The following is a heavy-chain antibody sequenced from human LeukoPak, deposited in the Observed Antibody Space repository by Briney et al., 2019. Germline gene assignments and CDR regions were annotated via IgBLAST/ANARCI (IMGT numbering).Heavy chain of an antibody. D-gene: IGHD5-12*01. CDR3: ARVQQAWLDYYYYYYMDV. Sequence: ASVKVSCKASGYTFTSYDINWVRQATGQGLEWMGWMNPNSGNTGYAQKFQGRVTMTRNTSISTAYMELSSLRSEDTAVYYCARVQQAWLDYYYYYYMDVWGKGTTVTISS. J-gene: IGHJ6*03. CDR1: GYTFTSYD. CDR2: MNPNSGNT. V-gene: IGHV1-8*01.